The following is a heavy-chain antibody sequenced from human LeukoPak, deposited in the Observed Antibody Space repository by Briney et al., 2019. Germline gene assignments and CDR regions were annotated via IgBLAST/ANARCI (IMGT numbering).Heavy chain of an antibody. V-gene: IGHV4-39*01. CDR3: ARHFGSGSFFDY. Sequence: SETLSLTCTVSGGSVYSTIYYWGWIRQPPGKELEWIGSIYYSGSPYYNPSPKSRVTISADTSKNQFSLNLSSVTAADAAVYYCARHFGSGSFFDYWGQGTLVTVSS. CDR2: IYYSGSP. J-gene: IGHJ4*02. CDR1: GGSVYSTIYY. D-gene: IGHD3-10*01.